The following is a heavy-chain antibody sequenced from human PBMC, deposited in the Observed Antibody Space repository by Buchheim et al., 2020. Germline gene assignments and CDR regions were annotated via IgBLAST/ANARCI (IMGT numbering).Heavy chain of an antibody. Sequence: EVHLVESGGGVVRPGGSLRLSCAASGFTFDDYGMTWVRQVPGKGLEWVSGINWRGDDRGYADSVKGRFTISRDNAKNSLYLQMDSLRAEDTALYYCAGVMVGDTWDHWGQGT. CDR1: GFTFDDYG. CDR3: AGVMVGDTWDH. V-gene: IGHV3-20*04. J-gene: IGHJ4*02. D-gene: IGHD1-26*01. CDR2: INWRGDDR.